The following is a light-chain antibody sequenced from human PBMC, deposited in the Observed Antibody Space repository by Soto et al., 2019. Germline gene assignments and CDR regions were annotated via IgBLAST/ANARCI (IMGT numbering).Light chain of an antibody. CDR1: QSVSNDF. CDR2: GAS. V-gene: IGKV3-20*01. CDR3: QQYGSSPPRT. Sequence: EIVLTQSPGILSLSPGERATLSCRASQSVSNDFLAWYQQKPGQAPRLLIYGASTRATDVPDRFSGSGSGADFTLSISSLKPEDFAVYYCQQYGSSPPRTFGQGTKVEMK. J-gene: IGKJ1*01.